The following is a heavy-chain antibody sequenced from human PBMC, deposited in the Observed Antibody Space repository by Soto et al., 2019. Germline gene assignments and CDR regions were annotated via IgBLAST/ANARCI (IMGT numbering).Heavy chain of an antibody. CDR3: ARDWKGFFDP. Sequence: PSETLSLTCSVSGASISSDDSYWNWIRQPPGKGLEWIGYIHDSGNTDYNPSLKSRVTISVDTSEHQFSLKLSSVTAADTAVYYCARDWKGFFDPWGQGTLVTVSS. V-gene: IGHV4-61*08. D-gene: IGHD1-1*01. CDR2: IHDSGNT. J-gene: IGHJ5*02. CDR1: GASISSDDSY.